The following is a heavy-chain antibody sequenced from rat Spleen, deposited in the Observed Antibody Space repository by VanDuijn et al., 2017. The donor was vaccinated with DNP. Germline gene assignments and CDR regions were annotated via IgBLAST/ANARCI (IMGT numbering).Heavy chain of an antibody. D-gene: IGHD4-3*01. J-gene: IGHJ2*01. Sequence: EVQLVETGGSLVQPGKSLKLTCATSGFTFSNAWMHWVRQSPEKQLEWVAQIKAKSNNYATYYAESVKGRFTISRDDSKSSVYLQMNSLKEEDTAIYYCTWRNSGPFDYWGQGVMVTVSS. CDR2: IKAKSNNYAT. CDR3: TWRNSGPFDY. CDR1: GFTFSNAW. V-gene: IGHV6-8*01.